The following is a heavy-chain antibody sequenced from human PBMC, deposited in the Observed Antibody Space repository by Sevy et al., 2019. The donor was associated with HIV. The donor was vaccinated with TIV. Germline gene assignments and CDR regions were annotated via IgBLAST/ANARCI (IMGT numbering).Heavy chain of an antibody. D-gene: IGHD4-4*01. CDR1: GFTFSSYS. Sequence: GGSLRLSCAASGFTFSSYSMNWVRQAPGKGLEWVSSISSSSSYIYYADSVKGRFTISRDNAKNSLYLQMNSLRAEDTAVYYCARDRNYDRYCYGMDVWGQGTTVTVSS. CDR2: ISSSSSYI. CDR3: ARDRNYDRYCYGMDV. V-gene: IGHV3-21*01. J-gene: IGHJ6*01.